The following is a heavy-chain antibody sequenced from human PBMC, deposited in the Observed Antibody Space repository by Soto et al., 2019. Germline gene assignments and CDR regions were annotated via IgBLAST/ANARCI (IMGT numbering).Heavy chain of an antibody. Sequence: GGSLRLSCAASGFTFSSYEMNWVRQAPGKGLEWVSYSSPSGSTIYYADSVKGRFTISRDNAKNSLYLQMHSLRAEDTALYYCARDGDIAVATTSWYFDLWGRGTLVTVSS. J-gene: IGHJ2*01. CDR1: GFTFSSYE. CDR3: ARDGDIAVATTSWYFDL. V-gene: IGHV3-48*03. CDR2: SSPSGSTI. D-gene: IGHD6-19*01.